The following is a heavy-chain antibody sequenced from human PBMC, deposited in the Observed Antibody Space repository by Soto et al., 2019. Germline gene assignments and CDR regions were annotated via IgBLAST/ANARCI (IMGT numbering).Heavy chain of an antibody. CDR1: GLTFSAYA. CDR3: AKIDGGQTVNGYSDY. D-gene: IGHD5-12*01. J-gene: IGHJ4*02. CDR2: ISGNGDTT. V-gene: IGHV3-23*04. Sequence: EVQLVESGGDLVQPGGSLRLSCAASGLTFSAYAMPWGRQAPGKGLEWVSGISGNGDTTYYADSVKGRFIVSRDNSKNTLYLQLNSLRAEDTAIYYCAKIDGGQTVNGYSDYWGQGTLFTVSS.